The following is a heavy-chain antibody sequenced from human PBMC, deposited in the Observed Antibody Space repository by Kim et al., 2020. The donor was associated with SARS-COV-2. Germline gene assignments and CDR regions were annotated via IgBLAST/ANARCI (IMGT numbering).Heavy chain of an antibody. CDR2: INAGNGNT. Sequence: ASVKVSCKASGYSITNYAIHWVRQVPGQSLEWMGWINAGNGNTKYSQRFQGRVTITWDTSASAAYMELRGLRSEDTAGFYCTSSDSAIYYTVWGQGTTVTVSS. CDR3: TSSDSAIYYTV. J-gene: IGHJ6*02. V-gene: IGHV1-3*01. D-gene: IGHD3-3*01. CDR1: GYSITNYA.